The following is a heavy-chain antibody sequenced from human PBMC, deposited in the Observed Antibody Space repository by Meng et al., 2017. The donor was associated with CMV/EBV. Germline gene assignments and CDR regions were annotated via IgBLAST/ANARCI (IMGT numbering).Heavy chain of an antibody. CDR3: ARDDYDFWSGYYSDSDY. J-gene: IGHJ4*02. CDR1: GYSISSSSYY. V-gene: IGHV4-39*07. Sequence: SETLSLTCTVSGYSISSSSYYWGWIRQPPGKGLEWIGSIYYSGSTYYNPSLKSRVTISVDTSKNQFSLKLSSVTAADTAVYYCARDDYDFWSGYYSDSDYWGQGTLVTVSS. CDR2: IYYSGST. D-gene: IGHD3-3*01.